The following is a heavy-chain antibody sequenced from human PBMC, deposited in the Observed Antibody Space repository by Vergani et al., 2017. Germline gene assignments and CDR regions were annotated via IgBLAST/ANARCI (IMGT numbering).Heavy chain of an antibody. CDR1: GFTFSNAW. Sequence: EVQLVESGGGLVKPGGSLRLSCAASGFTFSNAWMSWVRQAPGKGLEWVGRIKSKTDGGTTDSAEPVKGRFTISRDDSKNTLYLQMNSLNTEDTDVYYCTTDIVVVPAGFDYWGQGTLVTVSS. V-gene: IGHV3-15*01. CDR3: TTDIVVVPAGFDY. D-gene: IGHD2-2*01. CDR2: IKSKTDGGTT. J-gene: IGHJ4*02.